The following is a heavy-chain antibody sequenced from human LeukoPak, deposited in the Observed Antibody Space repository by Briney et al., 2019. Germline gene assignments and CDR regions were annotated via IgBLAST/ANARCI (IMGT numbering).Heavy chain of an antibody. CDR2: NSAYNGNT. D-gene: IGHD4-17*01. CDR3: ARLEHYAKTFDY. CDR1: GYTFTSYG. Sequence: ASVKVSCKASGYTFTSYGISWVRQAPGQGLEWMGWNSAYNGNTNYAQKLQGRVTMTTDTSTSTAYMELRSLRSDDTAVYYCARLEHYAKTFDYWGQGTLVTVSS. J-gene: IGHJ4*02. V-gene: IGHV1-18*01.